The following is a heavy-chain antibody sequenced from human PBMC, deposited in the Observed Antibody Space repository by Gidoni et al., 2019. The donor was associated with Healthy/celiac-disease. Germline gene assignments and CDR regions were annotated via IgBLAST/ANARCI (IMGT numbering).Heavy chain of an antibody. CDR1: GFTFDDYA. V-gene: IGHV3-9*01. J-gene: IGHJ6*02. D-gene: IGHD6-13*01. CDR2: ISWNSGSI. Sequence: EVQLVESGGGLVQPGRSLRLSCAASGFTFDDYAMHWVRQAPGKGLEWVSGISWNSGSIGYADSVKGRFTISRDNAKNSLYLQMNSLRAEDTALYYCAKVLAAAGTYYGMDVWGQGTTVTVSS. CDR3: AKVLAAAGTYYGMDV.